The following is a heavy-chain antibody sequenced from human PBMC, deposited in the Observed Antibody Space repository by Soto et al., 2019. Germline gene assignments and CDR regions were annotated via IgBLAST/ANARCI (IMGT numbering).Heavy chain of an antibody. CDR1: GFTFSSYG. CDR3: AKRVAYSSSSAYFDY. D-gene: IGHD6-6*01. J-gene: IGHJ4*02. CDR2: ITDDAGT. V-gene: IGHV3-23*01. Sequence: PGGSLRLSCAVSGFTFSSYGMSWLRQAPGKGLEWVSSITDDAGTYCADSVKGRFTISRDNSKNTLYLQLNSLRAEDTAIYYCAKRVAYSSSSAYFDYWGQGTLVTVSS.